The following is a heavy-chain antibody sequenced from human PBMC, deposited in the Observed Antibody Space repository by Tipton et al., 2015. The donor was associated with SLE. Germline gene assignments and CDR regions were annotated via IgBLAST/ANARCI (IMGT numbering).Heavy chain of an antibody. V-gene: IGHV4-61*02. CDR1: GGSISSGSYY. CDR3: ARHLREATVTPLWYFDL. CDR2: IYTSGST. J-gene: IGHJ2*01. D-gene: IGHD4-17*01. Sequence: TLSLTCTVSGGSISSGSYYWSWIRQPAGKGLEWIGRIYTSGSTNYNPSLKSRVTMSVDTSKNQFSLKLSSVTAADTAVYYCARHLREATVTPLWYFDLWGRGTLVTVSS.